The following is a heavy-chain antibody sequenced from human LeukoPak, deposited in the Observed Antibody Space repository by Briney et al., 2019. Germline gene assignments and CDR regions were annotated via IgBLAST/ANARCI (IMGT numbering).Heavy chain of an antibody. CDR2: IIPIFGTA. CDR3: ARQRGSSGYSIGY. CDR1: GGTFSSYA. Sequence: GASVKVSCKASGGTFSSYAISWVRQAPGQGLEWMGGIIPIFGTANYAQKFEGRVTITADESTSTAYMELSSLRSEDTAVYYCARQRGSSGYSIGYWGQGTLVTVSS. J-gene: IGHJ4*02. D-gene: IGHD3-22*01. V-gene: IGHV1-69*13.